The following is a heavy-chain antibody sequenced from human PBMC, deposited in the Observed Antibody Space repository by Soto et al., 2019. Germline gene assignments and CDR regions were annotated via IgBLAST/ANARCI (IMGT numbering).Heavy chain of an antibody. J-gene: IGHJ6*02. V-gene: IGHV3-21*01. D-gene: IGHD3-10*01. Sequence: PVGSLRLSCAASGFIFRNYRMNWVRQAPGKGLEWVSSITSSSSYIYYADSVKGRFTISRDNAKNSLYLQMNSLRAEDTAVYYCARDGLPFFGYYGMDAWGQGTTVTVS. CDR3: ARDGLPFFGYYGMDA. CDR1: GFIFRNYR. CDR2: ITSSSSYI.